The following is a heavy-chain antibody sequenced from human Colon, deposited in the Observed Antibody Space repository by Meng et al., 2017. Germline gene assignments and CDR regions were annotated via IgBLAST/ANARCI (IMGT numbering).Heavy chain of an antibody. Sequence: HLRHSGLGPVKPSQPLSLTCTFSGGSISNGFFFWSWIRQHPLKGLEWIGSVSHTGSTSYNPSIQSLVTISRDTPKNQFSLNLTSVTAADTAVYFCARGSGTLRHFDYWGQGTLVTVSS. J-gene: IGHJ4*02. V-gene: IGHV4-31*01. CDR1: GGSISNGFFF. CDR3: ARGSGTLRHFDY. D-gene: IGHD1-26*01. CDR2: VSHTGST.